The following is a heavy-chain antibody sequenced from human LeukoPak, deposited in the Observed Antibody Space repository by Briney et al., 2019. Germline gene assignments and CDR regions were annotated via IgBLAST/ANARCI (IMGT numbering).Heavy chain of an antibody. CDR3: ARCFNYAFDY. D-gene: IGHD2-2*01. Sequence: GGSLRLSCAASGFTFSVYEMNWVRQAPGKGLEWFSYITSGGGTIYYADSVKGRFTISRDNAKNSLYLQMNSLRADDTATYYCARCFNYAFDYWGQGTLVTVSS. J-gene: IGHJ4*02. CDR1: GFTFSVYE. V-gene: IGHV3-48*03. CDR2: ITSGGGTI.